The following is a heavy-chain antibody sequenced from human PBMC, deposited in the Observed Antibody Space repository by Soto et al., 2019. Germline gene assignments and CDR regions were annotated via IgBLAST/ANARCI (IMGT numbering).Heavy chain of an antibody. CDR1: GFTFGGHY. Sequence: GGSLRLSCAASGFTFGGHYMSWIRQAPGKGLEWLSYIKVISTYTNYADSVKGRFTISRDNVKSSLYLQMNSLRAEDTAVYYCARVQGSGSYQPLDYWGPGTLVTVSS. CDR2: IKVISTYT. V-gene: IGHV3-11*06. D-gene: IGHD1-26*01. J-gene: IGHJ4*02. CDR3: ARVQGSGSYQPLDY.